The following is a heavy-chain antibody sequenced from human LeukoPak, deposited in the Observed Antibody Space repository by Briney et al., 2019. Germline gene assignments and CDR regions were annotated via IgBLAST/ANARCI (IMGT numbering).Heavy chain of an antibody. D-gene: IGHD3-22*01. CDR3: AREPYYYDSTGSWT. CDR2: IYYSGTT. Sequence: SETLSLTCTVSGGSISLSNYCWGWIRQPPGKGLEWIGSIYYSGTTYYNPSLKSRVTISIDTSRNQFSLKLSSVTAADTAIYYCAREPYYYDSTGSWTWGQGTLATVSS. CDR1: GGSISLSNYC. J-gene: IGHJ5*02. V-gene: IGHV4-39*07.